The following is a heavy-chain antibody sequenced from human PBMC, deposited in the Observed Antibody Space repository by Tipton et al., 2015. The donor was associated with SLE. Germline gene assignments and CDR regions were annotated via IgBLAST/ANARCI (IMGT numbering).Heavy chain of an antibody. Sequence: TLSLTCAVYGGSFSGYYWSWIRQPPGKGLEWIGEINHSGSTNYNPSLKSRVTISVDTSKNQFSLKLSSVTAADTAVYYCAKDLVGAGGFDYWGQGTLVTVSS. J-gene: IGHJ4*02. CDR1: GGSFSGYY. CDR2: INHSGST. D-gene: IGHD1-26*01. V-gene: IGHV4-34*01. CDR3: AKDLVGAGGFDY.